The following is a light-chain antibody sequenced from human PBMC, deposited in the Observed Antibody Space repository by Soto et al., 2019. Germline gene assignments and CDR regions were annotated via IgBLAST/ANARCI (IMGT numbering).Light chain of an antibody. Sequence: PGERATLSCRASQSVSSNLAWYQQKPGQAPRLLIYGASTRATGIPARFSGSGSGTDFTLTINSLAPEDFAVYYCQQRSNWPTFGQGTRLEIK. V-gene: IGKV3-11*01. CDR3: QQRSNWPT. CDR2: GAS. J-gene: IGKJ5*01. CDR1: QSVSSN.